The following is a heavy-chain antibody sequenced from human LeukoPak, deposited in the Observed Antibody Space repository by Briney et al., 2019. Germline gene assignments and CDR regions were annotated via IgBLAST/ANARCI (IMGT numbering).Heavy chain of an antibody. Sequence: PGGSLRLSCAASGFTFRNYTMNWVRQVPGRGLEWVSSISASSTYIYCAASVKGRFTISRTNAKNSLYLQMNSLRAEDTAVYYCARDQDYGGDFDYWGQGTLVTVSS. D-gene: IGHD4-23*01. CDR3: ARDQDYGGDFDY. CDR2: ISASSTYI. J-gene: IGHJ4*02. CDR1: GFTFRNYT. V-gene: IGHV3-21*06.